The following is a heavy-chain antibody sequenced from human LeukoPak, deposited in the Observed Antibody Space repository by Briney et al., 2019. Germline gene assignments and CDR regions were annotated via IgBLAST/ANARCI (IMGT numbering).Heavy chain of an antibody. J-gene: IGHJ4*02. Sequence: GGSLRLSCAASGFTFSSYSMNWVRQAPGKGLEWVSSISSSSSYIYYADSVKGRFTISRDNAKNTLYLQMNSLRAEDTAVYYCAKDGGITGTTPLGYWGQGTLVTVSS. CDR2: ISSSSSYI. CDR3: AKDGGITGTTPLGY. D-gene: IGHD1-7*01. V-gene: IGHV3-21*04. CDR1: GFTFSSYS.